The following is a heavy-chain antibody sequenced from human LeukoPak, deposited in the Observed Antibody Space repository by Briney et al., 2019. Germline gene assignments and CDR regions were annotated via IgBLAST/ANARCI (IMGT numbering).Heavy chain of an antibody. Sequence: SETLSLTCTVSGGSISSGDYYWSWIRQPPGKGLEWIGYIYYSGSTYYNPSLKSRVTISVDTSKNQFSLKLSSVTAADTAVYYCARDYYDSSGYPGFDYWGQGTLVTVSS. CDR3: ARDYYDSSGYPGFDY. CDR2: IYYSGST. V-gene: IGHV4-30-4*01. CDR1: GGSISSGDYY. J-gene: IGHJ4*02. D-gene: IGHD3-22*01.